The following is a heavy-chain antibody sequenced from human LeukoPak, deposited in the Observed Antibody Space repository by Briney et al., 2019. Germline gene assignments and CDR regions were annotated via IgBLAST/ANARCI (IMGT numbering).Heavy chain of an antibody. CDR3: ARQGRITIFGVAPPGAFDI. D-gene: IGHD3-3*01. V-gene: IGHV5-51*01. CDR1: GYSFTSYW. J-gene: IGHJ3*02. Sequence: GESLKISCKGSGYSFTSYWIGWVRQMPGKGLEWMGIIYPGDSDTRYSPSFQGQVTISADKSISTAYLQWSSLKASDTAMYYCARQGRITIFGVAPPGAFDIWGQGTMVTVSS. CDR2: IYPGDSDT.